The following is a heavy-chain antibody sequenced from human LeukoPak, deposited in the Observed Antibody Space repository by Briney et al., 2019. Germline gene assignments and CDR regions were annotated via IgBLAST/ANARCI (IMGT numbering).Heavy chain of an antibody. CDR1: GGSISSGGYY. CDR3: ARLMGTIFGVVIPYFDC. V-gene: IGHV4-31*03. Sequence: PSETLSLTCTVSGGSISSGGYYWSWIRQHPGKGLEWIGYIYYSGSTYYNPSLKSRVTISVDTSKNQFSLKLSSVTAADTAVYYCARLMGTIFGVVIPYFDCWGQGTLVTVSS. CDR2: IYYSGST. J-gene: IGHJ4*02. D-gene: IGHD3-3*01.